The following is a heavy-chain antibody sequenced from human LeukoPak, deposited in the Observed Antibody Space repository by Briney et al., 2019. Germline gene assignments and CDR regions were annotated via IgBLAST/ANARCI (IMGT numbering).Heavy chain of an antibody. J-gene: IGHJ4*02. D-gene: IGHD6-19*01. CDR1: GYNFTSYW. CDR2: IYPGDSDT. CDR3: ARSIAVAGVYYFDS. Sequence: GESLKISCKASGYNFTSYWIGWVRQMPGKGLEWMGIIYPGDSDTTYSPSFQGQVTISADKSITTAYLQWSSLKASDTAMYYCARSIAVAGVYYFDSWGQGTLVTVSS. V-gene: IGHV5-51*01.